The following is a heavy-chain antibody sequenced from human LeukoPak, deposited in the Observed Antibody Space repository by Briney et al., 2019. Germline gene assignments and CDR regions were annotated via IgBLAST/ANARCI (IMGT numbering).Heavy chain of an antibody. CDR1: GFTFSDHY. Sequence: GSLRLSCAASGFTFSDHYMDWVRQAPGKGLEWVGSIYYSGNTYYNPSLKSRGTISVDTSKNQFSLKLSSVTAADTAVYYCARGYGDNYYYYYYMDVWGKGTTVTVSS. CDR3: ARGYGDNYYYYYYMDV. CDR2: IYYSGNT. V-gene: IGHV4-38-2*01. J-gene: IGHJ6*03. D-gene: IGHD4-17*01.